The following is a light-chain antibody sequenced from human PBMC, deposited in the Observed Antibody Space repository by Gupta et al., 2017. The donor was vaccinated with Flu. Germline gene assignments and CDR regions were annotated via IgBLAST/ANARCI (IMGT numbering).Light chain of an antibody. J-gene: IGLJ2*01. Sequence: SRDVGGYNYVSWYQQHPGKAPKLMSYDVSNRPSGVSNRFSGSKSGNTASLTISGLQAEDEADYYCSSYTSSSTLVVFGGGTKLTVL. CDR2: DVS. CDR3: SSYTSSSTLVV. CDR1: SRDVGGYNY. V-gene: IGLV2-14*04.